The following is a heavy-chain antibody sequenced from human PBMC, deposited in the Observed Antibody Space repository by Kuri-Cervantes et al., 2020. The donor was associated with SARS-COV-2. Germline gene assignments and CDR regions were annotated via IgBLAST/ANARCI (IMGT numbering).Heavy chain of an antibody. D-gene: IGHD2-15*01. V-gene: IGHV4-30-4*08. CDR3: AIICGGSCYSIRDY. CDR2: IYYSGST. CDR1: GGSISSGDYC. J-gene: IGHJ4*02. Sequence: SETLSLTCTVSGGSISSGDYCWSWIRQPPGKGLEWIGYIYYSGSTYYNPSLKSRVTISVDTSKNQFSLKLSSVTAADTAVYYCAIICGGSCYSIRDYWGQGTLVTVSS.